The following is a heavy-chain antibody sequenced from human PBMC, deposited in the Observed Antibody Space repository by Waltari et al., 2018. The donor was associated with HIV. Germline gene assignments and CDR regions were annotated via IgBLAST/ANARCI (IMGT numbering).Heavy chain of an antibody. Sequence: QVQLVQSGAEVKKPGASVKVSCKASGYTFSDYYMHWVRQAPGQGLEWMGWINPSSGGTIYAEKFQGRVTMTRDTSISTAYMELSRLRFDDTAVYYCARVFRGTVNYFDSRLGHWGQGTLVTVSS. D-gene: IGHD3-22*01. CDR1: GYTFSDYY. CDR3: ARVFRGTVNYFDSRLGH. V-gene: IGHV1-2*02. J-gene: IGHJ5*02. CDR2: INPSSGGT.